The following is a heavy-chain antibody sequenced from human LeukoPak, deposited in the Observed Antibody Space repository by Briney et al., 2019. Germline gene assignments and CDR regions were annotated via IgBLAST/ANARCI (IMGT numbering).Heavy chain of an antibody. CDR3: AKDWDCSGGSCYLSAFDI. CDR2: ISGSGGST. D-gene: IGHD2-15*01. CDR1: GFTFSSYA. V-gene: IGHV3-23*01. Sequence: GGSLRLSCAASGFTFSSYAMSWVRQAPGKGLEWVSAISGSGGSTYYADSVEGQFTISRDNSKNTLYLQMNSLRAEDTAVYYCAKDWDCSGGSCYLSAFDIWGQGTMVTVSS. J-gene: IGHJ3*02.